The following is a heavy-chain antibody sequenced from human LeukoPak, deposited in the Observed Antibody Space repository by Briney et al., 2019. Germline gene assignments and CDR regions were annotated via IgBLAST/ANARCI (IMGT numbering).Heavy chain of an antibody. J-gene: IGHJ4*02. V-gene: IGHV1-69*06. Sequence: ASVKVSCKASGGTFSSYAISWVRQAPGQGLEWMGGIIPIFGTANYAQKFQGRVTITAGKSTSTAYMELSSLRSEDTAVYYCAKSSDSSGYYYSGDYWGQGTLVTVSS. CDR1: GGTFSSYA. CDR2: IIPIFGTA. CDR3: AKSSDSSGYYYSGDY. D-gene: IGHD3-22*01.